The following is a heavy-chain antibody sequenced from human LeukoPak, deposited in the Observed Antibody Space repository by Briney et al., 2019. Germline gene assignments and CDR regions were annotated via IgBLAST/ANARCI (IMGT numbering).Heavy chain of an antibody. Sequence: GGSLRLSCAASGFTVSSNYMSWVRQAPGKGLEWVSVIYSGGSTYYADSVKGRFTISRDNSKNTLYLQMNSLRADDTAVYYCARDINNRRGAFDIWGQGTMVTVSS. CDR3: ARDINNRRGAFDI. CDR2: IYSGGST. V-gene: IGHV3-53*01. D-gene: IGHD1-14*01. J-gene: IGHJ3*02. CDR1: GFTVSSNY.